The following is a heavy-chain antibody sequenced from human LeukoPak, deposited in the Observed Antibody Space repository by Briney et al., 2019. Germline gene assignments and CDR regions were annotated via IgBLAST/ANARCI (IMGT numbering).Heavy chain of an antibody. V-gene: IGHV3-23*01. D-gene: IGHD3-16*02. CDR1: GFTFSSYA. CDR3: AKTVSGSHSYQGGDY. CDR2: IRGSGGNT. J-gene: IGHJ4*02. Sequence: GGALRLSCAASGFTFSSYAMSWVCQAPGKGLEWVSAIRGSGGNTYYADSVKGRFTMSRDNSKNTLYLQMNSLRAEDTAVYFCAKTVSGSHSYQGGDYWGQGTLVTVST.